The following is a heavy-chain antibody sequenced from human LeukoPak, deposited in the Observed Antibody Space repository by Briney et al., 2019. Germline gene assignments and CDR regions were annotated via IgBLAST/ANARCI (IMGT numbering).Heavy chain of an antibody. D-gene: IGHD2-21*02. J-gene: IGHJ4*02. CDR2: INADGTIT. Sequence: PGGSLRLSCVASGFTFNTYYMHWVRQAPGEGLVWVSFINADGTITKYADSVKGRFTISRDNAKSTVYLQMNGLRVEDTAMYYCVRLAVTDTNYWGQGSLVTVSS. CDR3: VRLAVTDTNY. V-gene: IGHV3-74*01. CDR1: GFTFNTYY.